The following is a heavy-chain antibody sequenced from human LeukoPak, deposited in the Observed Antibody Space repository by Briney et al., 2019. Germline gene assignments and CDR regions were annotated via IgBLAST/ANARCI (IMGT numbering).Heavy chain of an antibody. V-gene: IGHV3-23*01. CDR1: GFTFSSYA. CDR3: AKDPGAGFWSGYYWFDY. Sequence: GGSLRLSCAVSGFTFSSYAMNWVRQAPGKGLEWVSAISGSGGSTYYADSVKGRFTISRDNSKNTLYLQMNSLRAEDTAVYYCAKDPGAGFWSGYYWFDYWGQGTLVTVSS. CDR2: ISGSGGST. D-gene: IGHD3-3*01. J-gene: IGHJ4*02.